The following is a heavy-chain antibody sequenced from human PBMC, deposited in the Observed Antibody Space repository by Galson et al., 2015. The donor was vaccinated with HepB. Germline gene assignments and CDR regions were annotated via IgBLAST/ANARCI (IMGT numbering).Heavy chain of an antibody. CDR2: IFPIVGRG. D-gene: IGHD3/OR15-3a*01. J-gene: IGHJ4*02. CDR3: ARDFGGSPGFFDM. V-gene: IGHV1-69*04. CDR1: GGTFGNSA. Sequence: SVKVSCKASGGTFGNSAVNWVRQAPGRGLEWMGRIFPIVGRGNFAQKFQGRVTITADKFTSTASMELSSLTSEDTAVYYCARDFGGSPGFFDMWGQGTLVTVSS.